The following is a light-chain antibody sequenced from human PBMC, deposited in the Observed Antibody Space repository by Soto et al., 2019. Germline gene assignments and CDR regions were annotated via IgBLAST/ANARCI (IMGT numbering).Light chain of an antibody. CDR1: QSVDTNY. CDR3: LQYGNSVYT. J-gene: IGKJ2*01. V-gene: IGKV3-20*01. Sequence: EIVLTQSPGTVSLSPGEGVTLSCRASQSVDTNYLAWYQKKPGQAPRLLIFGASTRATGIADRFSGSGSGTDFALTISRLEPEDCAVYYCLQYGNSVYTFGQGTKLDIK. CDR2: GAS.